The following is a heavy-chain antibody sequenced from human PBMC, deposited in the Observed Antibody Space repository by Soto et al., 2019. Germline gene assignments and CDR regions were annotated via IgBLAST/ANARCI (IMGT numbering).Heavy chain of an antibody. Sequence: GGSLRLSCAASGFMFSDYAMTWARQAPGKELEWVSGLLRPGRSTYYADSVKGRFTISGDTSANTVYLQMDSLRAEDTAVYYCEKDAIANDGIWLMDSWGQGTVVTVSS. CDR1: GFMFSDYA. CDR2: LLRPGRST. J-gene: IGHJ5*02. V-gene: IGHV3-23*01. CDR3: EKDAIANDGIWLMDS. D-gene: IGHD3-16*01.